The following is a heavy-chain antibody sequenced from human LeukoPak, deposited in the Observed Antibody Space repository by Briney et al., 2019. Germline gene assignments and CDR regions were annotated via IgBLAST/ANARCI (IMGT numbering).Heavy chain of an antibody. J-gene: IGHJ4*02. CDR1: GYTFTGYY. D-gene: IGHD3-3*01. V-gene: IGHV1-2*02. CDR3: ARDLSHYDFWSGYLRDY. CDR2: INPNSGGT. Sequence: ASVKVSCKASGYTFTGYYMHWVRQAPGQGLEWMGWINPNSGGTNYAQKFQGRVTMTRDTSISTAYMELSRLRSDDTAVYYCARDLSHYDFWSGYLRDYWGQGTLVTVSS.